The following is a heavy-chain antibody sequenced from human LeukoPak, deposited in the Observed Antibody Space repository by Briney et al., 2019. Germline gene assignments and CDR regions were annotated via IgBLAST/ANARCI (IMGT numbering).Heavy chain of an antibody. D-gene: IGHD6-13*01. Sequence: PGGSLRLSCAASGFTFSSYWMSWVRQAPGKGLEWVANIKQDGSGKYYVDSVKGRFTISRDNAKNSLYLQMNSLRAEDTAVYYCARQPYSSSWYGGDYWGQGTLVTVSS. CDR3: ARQPYSSSWYGGDY. CDR2: IKQDGSGK. CDR1: GFTFSSYW. V-gene: IGHV3-7*01. J-gene: IGHJ4*02.